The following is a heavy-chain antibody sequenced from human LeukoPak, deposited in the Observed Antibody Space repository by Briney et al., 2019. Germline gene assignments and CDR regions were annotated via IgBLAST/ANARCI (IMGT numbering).Heavy chain of an antibody. V-gene: IGHV4-31*11. CDR1: GGSFSGYY. Sequence: SETLSLTCAVYGGSFSGYYWSWIRQHPGKGLEWIGYIYYSGSTYYNPSLKSRVTISVDTSKNQFSLKLSSVTAADTAVYYCARASTVAGTEGHFDYWGQGTLVTVSS. J-gene: IGHJ4*02. D-gene: IGHD6-19*01. CDR2: IYYSGST. CDR3: ARASTVAGTEGHFDY.